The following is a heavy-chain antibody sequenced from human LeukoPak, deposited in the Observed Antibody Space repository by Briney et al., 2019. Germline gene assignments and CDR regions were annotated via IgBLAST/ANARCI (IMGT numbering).Heavy chain of an antibody. Sequence: GSLRLSCAASGFTFSSYSMNWVRQPPGKGLEWIGSIYYSGSTYYNPSLKSRVTISVDTSKNQFSLKLSSVTAADTAVYYCASFDCSSTSCYGPHWGQGTLVTVSS. J-gene: IGHJ4*02. CDR2: IYYSGST. CDR1: GFTFSSYSMN. D-gene: IGHD2-2*01. CDR3: ASFDCSSTSCYGPH. V-gene: IGHV4-39*01.